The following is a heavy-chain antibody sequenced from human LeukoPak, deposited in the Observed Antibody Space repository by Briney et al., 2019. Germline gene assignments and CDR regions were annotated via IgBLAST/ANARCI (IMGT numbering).Heavy chain of an antibody. V-gene: IGHV3-30-3*01. D-gene: IGHD6-13*01. J-gene: IGHJ4*02. CDR2: ISYDGSNK. Sequence: GGSLRLSCAASGFTFSSYAMHWVRQAPGKGLEWVAVISYDGSNKYYADSVKGRFTISRDNSKNTLYLQMNSLRAEDTAVYYCARAHSTAAAGTGQFDYWGQGTLVTVSS. CDR3: ARAHSTAAAGTGQFDY. CDR1: GFTFSSYA.